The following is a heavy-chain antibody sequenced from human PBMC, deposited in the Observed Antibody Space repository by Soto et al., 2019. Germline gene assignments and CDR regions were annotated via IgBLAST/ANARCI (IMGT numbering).Heavy chain of an antibody. Sequence: SETMSLTCTVSGGSINSSSDYWGWVHQPPGKGLEGIGNINHSGSTYYNPSLKSRVTISVDTSKNQFSLKLSSVTAADTAVYYCARPGIAAAGSSVARNNWFDPWGQGTLVTVSS. CDR3: ARPGIAAAGSSVARNNWFDP. J-gene: IGHJ5*02. D-gene: IGHD6-13*01. V-gene: IGHV4-39*01. CDR2: INHSGST. CDR1: GGSINSSSDY.